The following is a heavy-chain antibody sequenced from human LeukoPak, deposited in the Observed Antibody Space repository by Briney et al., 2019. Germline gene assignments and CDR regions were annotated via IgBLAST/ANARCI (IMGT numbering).Heavy chain of an antibody. V-gene: IGHV1-69*01. CDR2: IIPIFGTA. CDR1: GGTFSSYA. J-gene: IGHJ4*02. CDR3: VRGGYRGFDYEY. Sequence: GSSVKVSCKASGGTFSSYAISWVRQAPGQGLEWMGGIIPIFGTANYAQKFQGRVTITADESTSTAYMELSSLRSEDTAVYYCVRGGYRGFDYEYWGQGTLVTVSS. D-gene: IGHD5-12*01.